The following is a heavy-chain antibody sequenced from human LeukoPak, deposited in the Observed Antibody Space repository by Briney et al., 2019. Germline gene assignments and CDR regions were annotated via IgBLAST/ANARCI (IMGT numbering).Heavy chain of an antibody. Sequence: GEYLKISCKGSGDTFATYWIGWVRQLPGKGLEWMGVIYPGDSRTRYSPSFQGQVTISADKPISTAYLQWSSLRASDTAMYYCACRQFTSPWSDPWGQGTLVTVSS. CDR2: IYPGDSRT. D-gene: IGHD2-2*01. CDR3: ACRQFTSPWSDP. J-gene: IGHJ5*02. V-gene: IGHV5-51*04. CDR1: GDTFATYW.